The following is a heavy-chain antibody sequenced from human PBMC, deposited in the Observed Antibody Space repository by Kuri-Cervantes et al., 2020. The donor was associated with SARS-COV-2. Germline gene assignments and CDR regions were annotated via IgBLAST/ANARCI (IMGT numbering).Heavy chain of an antibody. J-gene: IGHJ3*02. V-gene: IGHV1-2*02. CDR2: INPNSGCT. Sequence: ASVKVSCKASGYTFTGYYMHWVRQAPGQGLEWMGWINPNSGCTNYAQKFQGRVTMTRDTSISTAYMELSRLRSDDTAVYYCARAFRYYGFWSGSDAFDIWGQGTMVTVSS. CDR1: GYTFTGYY. D-gene: IGHD3-3*01. CDR3: ARAFRYYGFWSGSDAFDI.